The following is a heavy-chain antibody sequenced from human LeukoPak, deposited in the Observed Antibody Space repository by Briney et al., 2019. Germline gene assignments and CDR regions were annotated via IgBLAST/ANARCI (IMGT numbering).Heavy chain of an antibody. CDR3: ARDYDFWSGYFLRKGFDP. CDR2: IIPIFGTA. J-gene: IGHJ5*02. CDR1: GGTFSSYA. D-gene: IGHD3-3*01. V-gene: IGHV1-69*01. Sequence: GASVKVSCKASGGTFSSYAISWVRQAPGQGLEWMGGIIPIFGTANYAQKFQGRVTTTADESTSTAYMELSSLRSEDTAVYYCARDYDFWSGYFLRKGFDPWGQGTLVTVSS.